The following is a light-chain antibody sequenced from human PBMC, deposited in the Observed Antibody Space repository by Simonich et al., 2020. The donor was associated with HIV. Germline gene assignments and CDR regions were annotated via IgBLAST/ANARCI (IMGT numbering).Light chain of an antibody. CDR1: QSVSSN. V-gene: IGKV3-15*01. Sequence: EMVMTQSPATLSLSPGERATLSCRASQSVSSNLAWYQQKPGQAPTLLIYDASTRATGIPARFSGSGSGTEFTLTISSLQAEDVAVYYCQQSYSTPYTFGQGTKLEIK. CDR3: QQSYSTPYT. J-gene: IGKJ2*01. CDR2: DAS.